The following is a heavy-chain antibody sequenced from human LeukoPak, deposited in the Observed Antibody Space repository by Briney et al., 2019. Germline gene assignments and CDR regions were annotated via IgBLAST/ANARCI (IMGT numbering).Heavy chain of an antibody. Sequence: GESLKISCKGSGYSFTSYWIGWVRQMPGKGLEWMGIIYPGDSDTRYSPSFQGQVTISADKSISTAYLQWSSLKASDTAMYYCARRYYYGSGSYFSQPLYYFDYWGQGTLVTVSS. CDR1: GYSFTSYW. J-gene: IGHJ4*02. CDR3: ARRYYYGSGSYFSQPLYYFDY. D-gene: IGHD3-10*01. V-gene: IGHV5-51*01. CDR2: IYPGDSDT.